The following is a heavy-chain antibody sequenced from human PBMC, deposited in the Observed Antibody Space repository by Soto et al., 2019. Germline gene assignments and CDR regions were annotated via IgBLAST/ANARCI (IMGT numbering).Heavy chain of an antibody. CDR3: ARASSWSSDY. Sequence: EVQLVESGGGLVQPGGSLRLSCAASGFTFSGYNMNWVRQAPGKGLEWISCIKSDSSGTWYADSVKGRFTMSRDNAKNSLYLQMNSLRDEDRAVYFCARASSWSSDYWGQGTLVAVSS. CDR2: IKSDSSGT. V-gene: IGHV3-48*02. D-gene: IGHD6-13*01. J-gene: IGHJ4*02. CDR1: GFTFSGYN.